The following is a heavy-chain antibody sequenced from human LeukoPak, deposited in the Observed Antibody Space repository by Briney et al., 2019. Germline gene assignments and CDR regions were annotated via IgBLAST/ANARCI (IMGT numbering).Heavy chain of an antibody. Sequence: GGSLRLSCAASGFTFSSYAMSWVRQAPGKGLEWVSVIYSGGSTYYADSVKGRFTISRDNSKNTLYLQMNSLRAEDTAVYYCARDYYDSSGYYWGAFDIWGQGTMVTVSS. CDR1: GFTFSSYA. J-gene: IGHJ3*02. D-gene: IGHD3-22*01. V-gene: IGHV3-53*01. CDR3: ARDYYDSSGYYWGAFDI. CDR2: IYSGGST.